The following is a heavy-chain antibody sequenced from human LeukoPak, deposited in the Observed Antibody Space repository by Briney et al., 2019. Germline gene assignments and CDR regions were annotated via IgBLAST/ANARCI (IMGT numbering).Heavy chain of an antibody. D-gene: IGHD5/OR15-5a*01. Sequence: GGSLRLSCAASGFTFSSYSMSWVRQAPGKGLEWVSYISSSSSYIYYADSVKGRFTISRDNAKNSLYLQMNSLRAEDTAVYYCASRVSNDYWGQGTLVTVSS. CDR1: GFTFSSYS. J-gene: IGHJ4*02. CDR3: ASRVSNDY. V-gene: IGHV3-21*01. CDR2: ISSSSSYI.